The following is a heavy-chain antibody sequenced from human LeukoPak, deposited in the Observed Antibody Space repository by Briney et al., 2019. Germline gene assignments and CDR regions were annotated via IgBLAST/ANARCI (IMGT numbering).Heavy chain of an antibody. V-gene: IGHV4-34*01. J-gene: IGHJ4*02. CDR2: INHSGST. Sequence: PSETLSLTCAVYGGSFSGYYWSWIRQPPGKGLEWIGEINHSGSTNYNPSLKSRVTISVDTSKNQFSLKLSSVTAADTAVYYCARGRSLRPWIQLWSGVPVDYWGQGTLVTVSS. D-gene: IGHD5-18*01. CDR1: GGSFSGYY. CDR3: ARGRSLRPWIQLWSGVPVDY.